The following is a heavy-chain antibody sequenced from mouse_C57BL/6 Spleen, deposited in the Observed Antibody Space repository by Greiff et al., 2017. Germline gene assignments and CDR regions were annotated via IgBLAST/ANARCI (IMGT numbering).Heavy chain of an antibody. CDR1: GFTFSSYA. D-gene: IGHD2-5*01. CDR3: ARDNYSNYYFDY. J-gene: IGHJ2*01. CDR2: ISDGGSYT. Sequence: EVNVVESGGGLVKPGGSLKLSCAASGFTFSSYAMSWVRQTPEKRLAWVATISDGGSYTYYPDNVKGRFTISRDNAKNNLYLQMSHLKSEDTAMYYCARDNYSNYYFDYWGQGTTLTVSS. V-gene: IGHV5-4*01.